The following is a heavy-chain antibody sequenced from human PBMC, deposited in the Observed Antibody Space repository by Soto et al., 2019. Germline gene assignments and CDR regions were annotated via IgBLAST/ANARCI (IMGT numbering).Heavy chain of an antibody. CDR3: AKDLHHTGLGDAFDI. CDR1: GFTFISYA. V-gene: IGHV3-23*01. Sequence: GGSLRLSCAASGFTFISYAMSWGLQAPWKGLEWVSAISGSGGSTYYADSVKGRFTISRDNSKNTLYLQMNSLRAEDTAVYYCAKDLHHTGLGDAFDIWGHGTMVTVSS. CDR2: ISGSGGST. D-gene: IGHD7-27*01. J-gene: IGHJ3*02.